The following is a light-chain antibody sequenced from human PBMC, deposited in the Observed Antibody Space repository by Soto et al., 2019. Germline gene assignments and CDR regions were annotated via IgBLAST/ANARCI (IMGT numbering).Light chain of an antibody. J-gene: IGKJ3*01. Sequence: DIQLTQSPSFLSASVGDRVTITCRASQGISSYLAWYQQKPGKAPKLLIYAASTLQSGVPSRFSGSGAGTEFTLTISSLQPEDFATNYCQQLNSYPLTFGHGNKVYI. CDR2: AAS. CDR3: QQLNSYPLT. CDR1: QGISSY. V-gene: IGKV1-9*01.